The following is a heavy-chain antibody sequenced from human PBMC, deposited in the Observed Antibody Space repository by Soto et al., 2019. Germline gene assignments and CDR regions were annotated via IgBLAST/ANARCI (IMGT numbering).Heavy chain of an antibody. V-gene: IGHV1-69*12. CDR3: ARGNGGYSGYGADYYYYGMDV. J-gene: IGHJ6*02. CDR2: IIPIFGTA. D-gene: IGHD5-12*01. CDR1: GGTFSSYA. Sequence: QVQLVQSGAEVKKPGSSVKVSCKASGGTFSSYAISWVRQAPGQGLEWMGGIIPIFGTANYAQKFQGRVTITEDESTSTAYMELSSLRSEDTAVYYCARGNGGYSGYGADYYYYGMDVWGQGTTVTVSS.